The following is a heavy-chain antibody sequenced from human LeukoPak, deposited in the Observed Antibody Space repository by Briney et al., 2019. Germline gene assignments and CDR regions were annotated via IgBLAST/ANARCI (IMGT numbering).Heavy chain of an antibody. CDR3: ARDARVVGATSYFDY. V-gene: IGHV4-61*02. CDR1: GGSISSNLYY. J-gene: IGHJ4*02. CDR2: IYTHGGT. D-gene: IGHD1-26*01. Sequence: SETLSLTCTVSGGSISSNLYYWTWIRQPAGKGLEWIGRIYTHGGTNYHPSLKSRVTMSVDTSKNQFSLKLSSVTAADTAVYYCARDARVVGATSYFDYWGQGTLVSVSS.